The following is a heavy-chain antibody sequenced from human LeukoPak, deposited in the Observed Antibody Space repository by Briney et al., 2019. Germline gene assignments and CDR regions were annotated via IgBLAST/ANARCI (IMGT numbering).Heavy chain of an antibody. CDR1: GFTFSSYS. CDR2: ISSSSSYI. V-gene: IGHV3-21*01. D-gene: IGHD2-2*01. J-gene: IGHJ6*02. CDR3: AKCSSTSCYRYYYYGMDV. Sequence: GGSLRLSCAASGFTFSSYSMNWVRQAPGKGLEWVSSISSSSSYIYYADSVKGRFTISRDNAKNSLYLQMNSLRAEDTAVYYCAKCSSTSCYRYYYYGMDVWGQGTTVTVSS.